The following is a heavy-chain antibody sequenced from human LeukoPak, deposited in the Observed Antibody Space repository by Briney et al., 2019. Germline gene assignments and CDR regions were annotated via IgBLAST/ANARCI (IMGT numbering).Heavy chain of an antibody. J-gene: IGHJ1*01. Sequence: PSETLSVTCTVSSVSVSRSSYYWGWIRQPPGKGLEWIGTISYSAATYYNPSLKSRVSISIDTSKNHFSLQLSSVTAADTAVYYCARVREYYSDLNFHNWGQGTLVTVSS. D-gene: IGHD2/OR15-2a*01. V-gene: IGHV4-39*07. CDR3: ARVREYYSDLNFHN. CDR2: ISYSAAT. CDR1: SVSVSRSSYY.